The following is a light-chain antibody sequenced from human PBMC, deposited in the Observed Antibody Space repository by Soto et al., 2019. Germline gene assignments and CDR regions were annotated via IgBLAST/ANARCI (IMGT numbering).Light chain of an antibody. CDR1: RSDVGGYNR. CDR2: EAR. CDR3: SLYTSENTYV. Sequence: QSVLAQPASVSGSPGQSITISCTGTRSDVGGYNRVSWYQQPPGTAPKLIIYEARNRPSGVPDRFSGSKSGNTASLTISGLQAADEADYYCSLYTSENTYVFGTGTKVTVL. J-gene: IGLJ1*01. V-gene: IGLV2-18*01.